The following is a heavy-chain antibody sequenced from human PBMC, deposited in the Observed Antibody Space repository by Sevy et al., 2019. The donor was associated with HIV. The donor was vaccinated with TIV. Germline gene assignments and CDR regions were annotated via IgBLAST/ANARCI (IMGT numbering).Heavy chain of an antibody. J-gene: IGHJ4*02. Sequence: GGSLRLSCAASGFSFSGYAMSWVRQAPGKGLEWVSGVRSRGGSTFYADSVKGRFSTSRDNSKNTLYLQMNSLRAEDTAVYYCAKEGAAIGIPYFDYWGQGTLVTVSS. CDR2: VRSRGGST. V-gene: IGHV3-23*01. D-gene: IGHD6-13*01. CDR1: GFSFSGYA. CDR3: AKEGAAIGIPYFDY.